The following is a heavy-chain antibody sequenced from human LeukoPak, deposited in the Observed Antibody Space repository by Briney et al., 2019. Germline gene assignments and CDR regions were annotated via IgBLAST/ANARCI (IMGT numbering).Heavy chain of an antibody. J-gene: IGHJ4*02. CDR1: GGTFSSYA. CDR2: IIPIFSTA. CDR3: ARAHRVGIPRSGFDY. Sequence: SVKVSCKASGGTFSSYAISWVRQAPGQGLEWMGGIIPIFSTANYAQKFQGRVTITADESTSTAYMELSSLRSEDTAVYYCARAHRVGIPRSGFDYWGQGTLVTVSS. V-gene: IGHV1-69*13. D-gene: IGHD3-3*01.